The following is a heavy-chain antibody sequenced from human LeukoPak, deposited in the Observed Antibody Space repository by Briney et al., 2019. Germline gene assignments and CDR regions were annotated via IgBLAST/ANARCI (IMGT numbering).Heavy chain of an antibody. V-gene: IGHV1-24*01. CDR2: SDPEDGET. CDR3: ATALTGIYDGSGYYFHY. D-gene: IGHD3-22*01. CDR1: RYTLTELS. J-gene: IGHJ4*02. Sequence: ASVKVSCKVSRYTLTELSIHWVRQAPGKGLEWMGGSDPEDGETIYAQKFQGRVTMTEDTSTDTAYMELSSLRSGDTAVYYCATALTGIYDGSGYYFHYWGQGTLVTVSS.